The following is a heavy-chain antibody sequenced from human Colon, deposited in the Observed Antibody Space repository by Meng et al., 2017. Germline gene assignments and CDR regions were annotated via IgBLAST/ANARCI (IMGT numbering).Heavy chain of an antibody. CDR1: GNSINDKW. V-gene: IGHV4-4*02. CDR3: AKAAAYNLDI. J-gene: IGHJ4*02. D-gene: IGHD5-24*01. Sequence: QLQLQKSGPGLMRPWGTLSLKCVVSGNSINDKWLGWVRQPPGKGLEWIGEIFHSGSTNYNPSLKSRVTISVDKSKNQVSLNLISVTAADTAVYYCAKAAAYNLDIWGQGILVTVSS. CDR2: IFHSGST.